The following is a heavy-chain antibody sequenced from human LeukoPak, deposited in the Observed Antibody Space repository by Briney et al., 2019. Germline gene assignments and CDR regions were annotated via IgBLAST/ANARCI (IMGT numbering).Heavy chain of an antibody. D-gene: IGHD1-26*01. CDR3: ARIGSRGDY. CDR1: GYTFTSYD. J-gene: IGHJ4*02. V-gene: IGHV1-8*02. Sequence: ASVKVSCKASGYTFTSYDINWVRQATGQGLEWMGWMNPNSGNTGYAQNFQGRVSMNRDTSVSTAYMELFSLTSEDTAVYYCARIGSRGDYWGQGTLVTVSS. CDR2: MNPNSGNT.